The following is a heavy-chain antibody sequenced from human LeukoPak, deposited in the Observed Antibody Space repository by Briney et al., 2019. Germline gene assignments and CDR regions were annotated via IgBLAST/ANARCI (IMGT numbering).Heavy chain of an antibody. V-gene: IGHV1-24*01. CDR2: FDPEDGET. Sequence: ASVKVSCKVSGYTLTELSMYWVRQAPGKGLEWMGGFDPEDGETIYAQKFQGRVTITADESTSTAYMELSSLRSEDTAVYYCARDPTIFGVVINGFDYWGQGTLVTVSS. CDR1: GYTLTELS. CDR3: ARDPTIFGVVINGFDY. D-gene: IGHD3-3*01. J-gene: IGHJ4*02.